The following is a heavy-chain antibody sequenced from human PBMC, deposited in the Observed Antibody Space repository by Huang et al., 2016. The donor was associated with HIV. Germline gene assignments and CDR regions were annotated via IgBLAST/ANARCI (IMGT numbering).Heavy chain of an antibody. CDR3: ARGQGGYYYYYMDV. V-gene: IGHV4-34*01. CDR2: INHSEST. J-gene: IGHJ6*03. CDR1: GGSFCGYY. Sequence: QVQLQQWGAGLLRPSETLSLTCAVYGGSFCGYYGTWIRQPPGKGLEGIGDINHSESTNYNPALKSRVTISVDTSRNQFSLTLTSVTAADTAVYYCARGQGGYYYYYMDVWGKGTTVTVSS.